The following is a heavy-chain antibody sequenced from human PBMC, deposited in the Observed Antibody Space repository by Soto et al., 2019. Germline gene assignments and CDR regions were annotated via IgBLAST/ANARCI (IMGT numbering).Heavy chain of an antibody. CDR2: ISTYNGNT. CDR3: ARGPTEYYYKSANYLAED. CDR1: GYTFITYG. D-gene: IGHD3-22*01. V-gene: IGHV1-18*01. J-gene: IGHJ4*01. Sequence: QVQLVQSGAEVKKPGASVKVSCKASGYTFITYGVSWVRQAPGQGLDWLGWISTYNGNTRYAERLQGRVTMTTDTTTNTANMHLKNLATDDKVVHYCARGPTEYYYKSANYLAEDCGHGTPFTVSS.